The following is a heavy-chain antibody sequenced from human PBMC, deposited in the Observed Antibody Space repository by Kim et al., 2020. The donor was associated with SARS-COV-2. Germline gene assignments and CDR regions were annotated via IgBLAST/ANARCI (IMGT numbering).Heavy chain of an antibody. D-gene: IGHD4-17*01. J-gene: IGHJ3*02. CDR3: ARDWVTTFSDAFDI. CDR1: GYTFTSYV. CDR2: ISAYNGNT. V-gene: IGHV1-18*01. Sequence: ASVKVSCKASGYTFTSYVISWVRQAPGQGLEWMGWISAYNGNTNYAQKLQGRVTMTTDTSTSTAYMELRSLRSDDTAVYYCARDWVTTFSDAFDIWGQGTMVTVSS.